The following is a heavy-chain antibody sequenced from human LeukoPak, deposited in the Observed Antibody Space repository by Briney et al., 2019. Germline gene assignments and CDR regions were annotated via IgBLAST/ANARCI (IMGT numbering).Heavy chain of an antibody. CDR1: VYTFTGYY. D-gene: IGHD6-13*01. V-gene: IGHV1-2*02. J-gene: IGHJ4*02. CDR2: INPNSGGT. CDR3: ARVRKPYSCSWEFDY. Sequence: GSVKVSRTASVYTFTGYYMHGVRQAPGQGLEWVGWINPNSGGTNYAQKSQGRVTMTSDTSISTAYMELSRLRSDDTAVYYCARVRKPYSCSWEFDYWGQGTLVTVSS.